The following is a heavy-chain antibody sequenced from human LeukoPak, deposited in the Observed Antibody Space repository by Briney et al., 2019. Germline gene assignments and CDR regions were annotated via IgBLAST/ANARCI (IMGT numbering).Heavy chain of an antibody. D-gene: IGHD6-19*01. CDR2: IYTSGST. Sequence: SETLSLTCTVSGGSVSSGSYYWSWIRQPAGKGLEWIGRIYTSGSTNYNPSLKSRVTISVDTSKNQFSLKLSSVTAADTAVYYCARGPRSIAVAGREVHWFDPWGQGTLVTVSS. CDR3: ARGPRSIAVAGREVHWFDP. J-gene: IGHJ5*02. V-gene: IGHV4-61*02. CDR1: GGSVSSGSYY.